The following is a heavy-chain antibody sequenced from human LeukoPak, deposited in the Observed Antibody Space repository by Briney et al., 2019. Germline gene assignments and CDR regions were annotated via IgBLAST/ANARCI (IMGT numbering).Heavy chain of an antibody. Sequence: SETLSLTCTVSGDSISTYYWSWIRQPLGKGLEWIGYIYYSVSSNYNPSLKSRVTISVDTSKKQFSLKPSSVTAADTAVYYCARVGSYQAEDIWGQGKMVTVSS. J-gene: IGHJ3*02. CDR1: GDSISTYY. V-gene: IGHV4-59*01. CDR2: IYYSVSS. D-gene: IGHD3-10*01. CDR3: ARVGSYQAEDI.